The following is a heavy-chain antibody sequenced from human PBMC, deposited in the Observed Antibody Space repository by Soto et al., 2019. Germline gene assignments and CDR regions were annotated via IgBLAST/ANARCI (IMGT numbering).Heavy chain of an antibody. CDR1: GSTFSLYS. CDR3: ARAVTWGLDV. J-gene: IGHJ6*02. V-gene: IGHV3-48*02. Sequence: EVQLVESGGGLVQPGGSLRLSCAASGSTFSLYSMSWVGQAPGKGLEWVSYISRSSTGIHYADSVKGRFTISRDDATNSMHLQMNSLRDGDTAVYYCARAVTWGLDVWGQGTTVSISS. CDR2: ISRSSTGI. D-gene: IGHD5-18*01.